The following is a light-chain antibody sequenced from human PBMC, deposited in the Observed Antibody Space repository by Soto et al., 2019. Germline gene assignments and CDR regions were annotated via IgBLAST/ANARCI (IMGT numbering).Light chain of an antibody. Sequence: QSALTQPPSASGSPGQSVTISCTGTTSDIGAYNFVSWYQQHPGKAPRLVIHEVSKRPSGVPDRFSASKSGNAASLTVSGLQAEDEADYYCCSYGGSNNPWVFGGGTKLTVL. CDR2: EVS. CDR3: CSYGGSNNPWV. J-gene: IGLJ3*02. CDR1: TSDIGAYNF. V-gene: IGLV2-8*01.